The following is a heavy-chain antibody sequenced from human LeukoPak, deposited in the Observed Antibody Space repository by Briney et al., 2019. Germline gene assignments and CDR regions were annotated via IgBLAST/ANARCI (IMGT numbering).Heavy chain of an antibody. CDR2: IIPIFGTA. J-gene: IGHJ5*02. CDR1: GGTFSSYA. Sequence: SVKVSCKASGGTFSSYAISWVRQAPGQGLEWMGRIIPIFGTANYAQKFRGRVTITTDESTSTAYMELSSLRSEDTAVYYCARDRWAARANVNWFDPWGQGTLVTVSS. D-gene: IGHD5-18*01. CDR3: ARDRWAARANVNWFDP. V-gene: IGHV1-69*05.